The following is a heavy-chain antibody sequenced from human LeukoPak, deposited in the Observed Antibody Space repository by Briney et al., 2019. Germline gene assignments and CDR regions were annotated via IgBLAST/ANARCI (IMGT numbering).Heavy chain of an antibody. CDR3: AREVSRRPYYFDY. D-gene: IGHD2-8*01. J-gene: IGHJ4*02. Sequence: SETLSLTCAVYGGSFSGYYWSWIRQPPGKGLEWIGEINHSGSTNYNPSLKSRVTISVDTSKNQFSLKLSSVTAADTAVYYCAREVSRRPYYFDYWGQGTLVTVSS. V-gene: IGHV4-34*01. CDR1: GGSFSGYY. CDR2: INHSGST.